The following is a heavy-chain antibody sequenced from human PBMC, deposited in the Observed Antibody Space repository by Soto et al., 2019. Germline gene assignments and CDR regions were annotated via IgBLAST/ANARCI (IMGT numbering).Heavy chain of an antibody. CDR3: ARTDVVGFYTY. D-gene: IGHD2-2*02. J-gene: IGHJ4*02. Sequence: TSGSLSPTFAVSVHCMSNGHYGSWFRRPPGTGLEWIGSIYHTGTTYYHPSLKSRVTISVDTSKNQFYLKLSYLTAADSAVYYCARTDVVGFYTYFGQGTLVSVTS. V-gene: IGHV4-38-2*01. CDR1: VHCMSNGHY. CDR2: IYHTGTT.